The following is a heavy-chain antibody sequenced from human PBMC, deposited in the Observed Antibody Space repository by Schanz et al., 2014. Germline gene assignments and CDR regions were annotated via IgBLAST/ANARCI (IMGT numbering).Heavy chain of an antibody. CDR3: ARGYGDSPTDF. CDR2: IVPIAGIT. Sequence: QVQLVQSGGEMKKPGASVKVSCKASGGTFSSDTFSWVRQAPGQGLEWMGRIVPIAGITNYAQRFQGRVTITADRSTSTAYMELSSLRSEDTAVYYCARGYGDSPTDFWGQGTLVTVSS. D-gene: IGHD4-17*01. V-gene: IGHV1-69*02. CDR1: GGTFSSDT. J-gene: IGHJ4*02.